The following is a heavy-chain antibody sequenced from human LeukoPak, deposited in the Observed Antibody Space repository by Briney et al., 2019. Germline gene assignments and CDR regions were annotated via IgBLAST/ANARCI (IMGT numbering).Heavy chain of an antibody. Sequence: SETLSLTCTVSGGSININTYYWGWIRQPPGRGLEWIGSISYSGLTFYTPSLKNRVTISVDTSKNEFSVRLTSVTAADTAVYYCAIFDLRYSSGRNNFDYWGQGTLVTVSS. CDR3: AIFDLRYSSGRNNFDY. CDR2: ISYSGLT. CDR1: GGSININTYY. V-gene: IGHV4-39*01. J-gene: IGHJ4*02. D-gene: IGHD6-19*01.